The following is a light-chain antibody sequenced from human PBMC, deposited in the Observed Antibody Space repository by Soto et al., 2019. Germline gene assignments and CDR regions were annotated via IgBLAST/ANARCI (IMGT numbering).Light chain of an antibody. CDR1: SSNIGGNT. CDR3: ATWDDGLSAYV. Sequence: QSVLTQPPSASGTPGQRVTFSCSGSSSNIGGNTVSWFQHLPRMAPKLLIFSNSQRPSGVPDRFSGAKSGTSASLAISGLQSEDEANYYCATWDDGLSAYVFGTGTKLTVL. J-gene: IGLJ1*01. CDR2: SNS. V-gene: IGLV1-44*01.